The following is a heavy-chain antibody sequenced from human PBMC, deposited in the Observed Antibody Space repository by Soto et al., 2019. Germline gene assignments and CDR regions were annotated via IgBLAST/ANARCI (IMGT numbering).Heavy chain of an antibody. Sequence: QVQLQESGPGLVKPSETLSLTCTVSGGTISRYYWSWIRRPPGKGLEWIGYMYNTGSTVYNPSFKSRATISVDTSKNPFSLNLNSVTASDTAVYYCARDLWGYCGTDCYPLDVWGQGTTVTVSS. J-gene: IGHJ6*02. CDR3: ARDLWGYCGTDCYPLDV. V-gene: IGHV4-59*01. CDR1: GGTISRYY. D-gene: IGHD2-21*02. CDR2: MYNTGST.